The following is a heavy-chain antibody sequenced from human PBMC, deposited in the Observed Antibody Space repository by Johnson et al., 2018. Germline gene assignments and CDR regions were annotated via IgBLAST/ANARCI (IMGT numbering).Heavy chain of an antibody. V-gene: IGHV3-13*01. J-gene: IGHJ3*01. CDR3: FRGGTIAV. CDR1: GFTFSNHD. D-gene: IGHD3-9*01. Sequence: VQLVQSGGGLVQPGGSMRLSCEASGFTFSNHDMHWVRHATGKGLEWVSTIGVDGDTYYPGSVKGRFTISRENAENSVYLEMNSLRVADTAVYYCFRGGTIAVWGQGTMVTVSS. CDR2: IGVDGDT.